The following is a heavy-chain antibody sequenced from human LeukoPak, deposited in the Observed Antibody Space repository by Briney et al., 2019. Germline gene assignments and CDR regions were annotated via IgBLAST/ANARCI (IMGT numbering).Heavy chain of an antibody. CDR3: ARSLPPATIIVVVPQNFDS. V-gene: IGHV1-18*01. J-gene: IGHJ4*02. D-gene: IGHD3-22*01. CDR2: INPYNGNT. Sequence: ASVKVSCKASGYTFTSYGISWVRQAPGQGLEWMGWINPYNGNTNYAQKLQGRVTMTTDTSTTTAYMELRSLRSADTAVYYCARSLPPATIIVVVPQNFDSWGQGTLVTVSS. CDR1: GYTFTSYG.